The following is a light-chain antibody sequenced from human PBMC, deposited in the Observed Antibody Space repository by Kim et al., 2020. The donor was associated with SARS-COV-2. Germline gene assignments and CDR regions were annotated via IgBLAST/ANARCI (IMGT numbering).Light chain of an antibody. CDR2: RAS. Sequence: SASVCDRVTITCRASGYISTWLAWYRQRPGKAPELLIYRASDLQTGVPSRFRGSGSGTEFTLTITNLQPEDFATYYCQHYHEFLYSFGQGTELEI. CDR1: GYISTW. V-gene: IGKV1-5*03. CDR3: QHYHEFLYS. J-gene: IGKJ2*03.